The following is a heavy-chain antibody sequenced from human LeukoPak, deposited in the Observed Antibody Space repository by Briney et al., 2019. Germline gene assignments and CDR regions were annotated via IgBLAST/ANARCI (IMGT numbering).Heavy chain of an antibody. CDR1: GYSISSGYY. CDR3: ARVVVVAAAFDP. D-gene: IGHD2-15*01. Sequence: SETLSLTCTVSGYSISSGYYWSWIRQPPGKGLEWIGYIYYSGSTNYNPSLKSRVTISVDTSKSHFSLRVSSVTAADTAVYYCARVVVVAAAFDPWGQGTLVTVSS. CDR2: IYYSGST. V-gene: IGHV4-61*03. J-gene: IGHJ5*02.